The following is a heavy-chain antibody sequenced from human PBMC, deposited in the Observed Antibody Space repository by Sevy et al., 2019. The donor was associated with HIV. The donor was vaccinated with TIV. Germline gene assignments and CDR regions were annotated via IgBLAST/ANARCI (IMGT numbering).Heavy chain of an antibody. CDR3: ARANLDSSGSYDAFDI. Sequence: GGSLRLSCAASGFTFSNYIINWVRQAPGKGLEWVSSIGISSSYIYYADSVKGRFTISRDNAKNSLYLQMNSLRAEDMAVYYCARANLDSSGSYDAFDIWGQGTMVTVSS. CDR1: GFTFSNYI. D-gene: IGHD3-22*01. CDR2: IGISSSYI. J-gene: IGHJ3*02. V-gene: IGHV3-21*01.